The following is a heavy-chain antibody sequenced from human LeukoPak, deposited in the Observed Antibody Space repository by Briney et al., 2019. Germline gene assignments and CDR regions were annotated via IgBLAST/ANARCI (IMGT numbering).Heavy chain of an antibody. V-gene: IGHV4-34*01. CDR3: AREGLRNVHNPLGY. Sequence: PSETLSLTCAVYGGSLSGYYWSWIRQPPGKGLEWIGEIKESETTNYNPPLKSRVTISIDTSKNQFSLKLSSVTAADTAVYYCAREGLRNVHNPLGYWGQGTLVTVSS. D-gene: IGHD5-24*01. J-gene: IGHJ4*02. CDR1: GGSLSGYY. CDR2: IKESETT.